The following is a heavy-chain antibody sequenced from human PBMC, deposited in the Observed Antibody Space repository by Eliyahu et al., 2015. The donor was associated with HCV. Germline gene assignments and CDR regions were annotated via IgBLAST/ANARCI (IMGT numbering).Heavy chain of an antibody. J-gene: IGHJ4*02. V-gene: IGHV3-23*01. CDR2: ISGSGGST. D-gene: IGHD3-10*01. Sequence: EVQLLESGGGLVQPGGSLRLSCAAXGFXFXSYAMSWVRQAPGKGLEWVSAISGSGGSTYYADSVKGRFTISRDNSKNTLYLQMNSLRAEDTAVYYCAKEDYYYGSGSYWYWGQGTLVTVSS. CDR1: GFXFXSYA. CDR3: AKEDYYYGSGSYWY.